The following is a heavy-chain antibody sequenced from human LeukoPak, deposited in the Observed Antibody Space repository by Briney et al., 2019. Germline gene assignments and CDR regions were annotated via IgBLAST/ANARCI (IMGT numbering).Heavy chain of an antibody. CDR1: GFTFSSYG. D-gene: IGHD6-19*01. CDR2: ISYDGSNK. J-gene: IGHJ4*02. Sequence: PGGSLRLSCAASGFTFSSYGMHWVRQAPGKGLEWVAVISYDGSNKYYADSVKGRFTISRYNSKNTLYLQMNSLRAEDTAVYYCAKDRQWLVTLRPGPPDYWGQGTLVTVSS. V-gene: IGHV3-30*18. CDR3: AKDRQWLVTLRPGPPDY.